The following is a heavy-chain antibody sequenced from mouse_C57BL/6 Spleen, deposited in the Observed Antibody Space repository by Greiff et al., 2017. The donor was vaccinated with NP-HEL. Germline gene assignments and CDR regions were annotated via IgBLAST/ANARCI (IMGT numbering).Heavy chain of an antibody. CDR2: INPGSGGT. V-gene: IGHV1-54*01. J-gene: IGHJ1*03. D-gene: IGHD1-1*01. Sequence: QVQLQQSGAELVRPGTSVKVSCKASGYAFTNYLIEWVKQRPGQGLEGIGVINPGSGGTNYNEKFKGKATLTAAKSSSTAYMQLSSLTYDDAAVYFCARSPINYVRSHWSFDVWGKGTTVTVSS. CDR3: ARSPINYVRSHWSFDV. CDR1: GYAFTNYL.